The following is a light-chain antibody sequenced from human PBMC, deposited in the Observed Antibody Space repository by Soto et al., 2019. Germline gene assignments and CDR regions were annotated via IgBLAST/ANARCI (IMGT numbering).Light chain of an antibody. CDR1: SSDVGGYNY. Sequence: QLVLTQPRSVSGSPGQSVTISCTGTSSDVGGYNYVSWYQQHPGKAPKLMIYDVSKRPSGVPDRFSGSKSGNTASLTISGLLAEDEADYYCCSYAGNYTHVFGTGTKLTVL. CDR2: DVS. CDR3: CSYAGNYTHV. V-gene: IGLV2-11*01. J-gene: IGLJ1*01.